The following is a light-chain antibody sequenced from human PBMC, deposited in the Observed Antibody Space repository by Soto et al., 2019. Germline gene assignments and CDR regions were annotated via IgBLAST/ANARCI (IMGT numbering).Light chain of an antibody. Sequence: DSPVAAWVYSMCASLRHEGTVCSCPCQSISSYLNWYQQKPEKAPKLLIYAASSLQSGVPSRFSGSGSGTDFTLTISSVQPEDFATYFCQQSSSTPLTFGQGTKVDIK. CDR3: QQSSSTPLT. CDR1: QSISSY. J-gene: IGKJ1*01. CDR2: AAS. V-gene: IGKV1-39*01.